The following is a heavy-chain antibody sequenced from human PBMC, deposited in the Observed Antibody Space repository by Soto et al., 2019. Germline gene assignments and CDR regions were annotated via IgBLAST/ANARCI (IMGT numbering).Heavy chain of an antibody. CDR2: ISYDGSNK. Sequence: PGGSLRLSCAASGVTFSSYGMHWVRQAPGKGLEWVAVISYDGSNKYYADSVKGRFTISRDNSKNTLYLQMNSLRAEDTAVYYCAKDMEGLVGATRYNWFDPWGQGTLVTVSS. CDR3: AKDMEGLVGATRYNWFDP. CDR1: GVTFSSYG. J-gene: IGHJ5*02. V-gene: IGHV3-30*18. D-gene: IGHD1-26*01.